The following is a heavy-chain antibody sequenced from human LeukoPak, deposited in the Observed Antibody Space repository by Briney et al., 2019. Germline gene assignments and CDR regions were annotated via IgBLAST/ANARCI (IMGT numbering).Heavy chain of an antibody. CDR1: GFTFDDYA. CDR3: AKDWGWLRVTDY. CDR2: ISWNSVSI. Sequence: GGSLRLSCAASGFTFDDYAMHWVRQAPGKGLQWVSIISWNSVSIGYADSVKGRFTISRDSAKNSLYLQMNSLRAEDTAVYYCAKDWGWLRVTDYWGQGSLVTVSS. V-gene: IGHV3-9*01. J-gene: IGHJ4*02. D-gene: IGHD5-12*01.